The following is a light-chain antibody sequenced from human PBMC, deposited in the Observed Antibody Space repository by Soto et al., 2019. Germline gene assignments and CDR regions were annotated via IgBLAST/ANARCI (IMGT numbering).Light chain of an antibody. J-gene: IGKJ1*01. V-gene: IGKV3-20*01. Sequence: EIVLTQSPGHLSLSPGERATLSCKASQSVSRNYLAWYQQKPGQAPRPLIYGASSRATGIPDRFSGSGAGTDFTLTISRLESEDFAVYYCQQYGSSPWTFGQGTKVEIK. CDR2: GAS. CDR1: QSVSRNY. CDR3: QQYGSSPWT.